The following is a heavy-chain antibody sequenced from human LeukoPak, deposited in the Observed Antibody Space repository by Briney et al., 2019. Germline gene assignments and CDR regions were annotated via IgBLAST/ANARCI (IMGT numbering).Heavy chain of an antibody. V-gene: IGHV4-4*07. J-gene: IGHJ4*02. CDR3: ARDNRVGATWFFDY. CDR1: GGSISSYY. D-gene: IGHD1-26*01. CDR2: IYTSGST. Sequence: PSETLSLTCTVSGGSISSYYWSWIRQPAGKGLEWIGRIYTSGSTNYNPSLKSRVTMSVDTSKNQFSLKLSSVTAADTAVYYCARDNRVGATWFFDYWGQGTLVTVSS.